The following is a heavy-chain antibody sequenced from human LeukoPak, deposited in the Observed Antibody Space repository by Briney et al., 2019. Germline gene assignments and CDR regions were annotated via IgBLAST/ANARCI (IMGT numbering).Heavy chain of an antibody. CDR3: AREGYGDYGQYWYFDL. CDR1: GGSISSSSYY. V-gene: IGHV4-39*02. CDR2: IYYSGST. J-gene: IGHJ2*01. Sequence: PSETLSLTCTVSGGSISSSSYYWGWIRQPPGKGLEWIGSIYYSGSTYYNPSLKSRVTISVDTSKSQFSLKLSSVTAADTAVYYCAREGYGDYGQYWYFDLWGRGTLVTVSS. D-gene: IGHD4-17*01.